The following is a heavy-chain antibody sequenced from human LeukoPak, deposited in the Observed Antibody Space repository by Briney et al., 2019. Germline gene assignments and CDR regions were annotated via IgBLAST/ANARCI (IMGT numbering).Heavy chain of an antibody. CDR2: ISYDGSNK. J-gene: IGHJ6*04. V-gene: IGHV3-30*18. CDR1: GFTFSSYG. Sequence: GGSLRPSCAASGFTFSSYGMHWVRQAPGKGLEWVAVISYDGSNKYYADSVKGRFTISRDNSKNTLYLQMNSLRAEDTAVYYCAKDTAMVYYYYGMDVWGKGTTVTVSS. D-gene: IGHD5-18*01. CDR3: AKDTAMVYYYYGMDV.